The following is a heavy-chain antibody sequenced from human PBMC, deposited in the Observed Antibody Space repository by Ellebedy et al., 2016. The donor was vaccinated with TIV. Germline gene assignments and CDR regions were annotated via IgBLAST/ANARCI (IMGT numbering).Heavy chain of an antibody. V-gene: IGHV1-2*04. J-gene: IGHJ6*02. D-gene: IGHD5-18*01. CDR3: ARDLTSIGYTYGYYFYYAMDV. CDR1: GYTFTGYF. CDR2: INPFSGDT. Sequence: ASVKVSCKASGYTFTGYFLHWVRQAPGQGLEWMGWINPFSGDTNYAQKFQDWVTMTRDTSITTAYMELRRLRSDDTAVYYCARDLTSIGYTYGYYFYYAMDVWGQGTTVTVSS.